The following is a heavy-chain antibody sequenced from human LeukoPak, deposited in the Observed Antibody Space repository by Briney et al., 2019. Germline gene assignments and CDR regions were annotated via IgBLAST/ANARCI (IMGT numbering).Heavy chain of an antibody. CDR2: ISGSGGST. Sequence: GGSLRLSCAASGFTFSSYAMNWVRQAPGKGLEWVSAISGSGGSTYYADSVKGRFTISRDNSKNTLYLQMNSLRAEDTAVYYCAKVVTMIVDNDAFDIWGQGTMVTVSS. CDR1: GFTFSSYA. CDR3: AKVVTMIVDNDAFDI. J-gene: IGHJ3*02. D-gene: IGHD3-22*01. V-gene: IGHV3-23*01.